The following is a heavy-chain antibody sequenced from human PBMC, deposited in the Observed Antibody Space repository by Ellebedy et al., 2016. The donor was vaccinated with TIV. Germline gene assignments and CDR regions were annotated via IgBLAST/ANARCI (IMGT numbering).Heavy chain of an antibody. CDR1: GGSVSSGSYY. Sequence: MPGGSLRLSCAVSGGSVSSGSYYWSWIRQPPGKGLEWIGYIYYSVSTNYNPSLKSRVTISVDTSKNQFSLKRSSVTAADTAVYYCARTTTVTISAFDIWGQGTMVTVSS. CDR2: IYYSVST. CDR3: ARTTTVTISAFDI. V-gene: IGHV4-61*01. D-gene: IGHD4-17*01. J-gene: IGHJ3*02.